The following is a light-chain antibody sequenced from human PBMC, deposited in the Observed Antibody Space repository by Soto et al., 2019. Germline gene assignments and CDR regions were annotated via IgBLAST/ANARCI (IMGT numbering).Light chain of an antibody. CDR3: QQSYSTPWT. V-gene: IGKV1-5*01. CDR1: QSISNW. CDR2: DIS. Sequence: DIQMTQSPSTLPASVGDRVTITCRASQSISNWLAWYQQKPGKAPKLLIYDISSLESGVPSRFSGSGSGTEFILTISSLQPEDFATYYCQQSYSTPWTFGQGTKVDIK. J-gene: IGKJ1*01.